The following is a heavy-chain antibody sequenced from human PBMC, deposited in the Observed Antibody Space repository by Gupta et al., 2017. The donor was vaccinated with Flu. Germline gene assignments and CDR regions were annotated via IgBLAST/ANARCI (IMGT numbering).Heavy chain of an antibody. CDR3: ARVMVGATRADYYLDV. Sequence: QVQLVQSGAEVKKPGASVKISCEASGYTFTNYAIHWVRQAPGRRLEWMGWINAGNGNTKYSQKCQGRVTITRDASASTAYMELSSLMSEETAVYHCARVMVGATRADYYLDVWAEGTTVTVSS. V-gene: IGHV1-3*01. D-gene: IGHD1-26*01. J-gene: IGHJ6*03. CDR2: INAGNGNT. CDR1: GYTFTNYA.